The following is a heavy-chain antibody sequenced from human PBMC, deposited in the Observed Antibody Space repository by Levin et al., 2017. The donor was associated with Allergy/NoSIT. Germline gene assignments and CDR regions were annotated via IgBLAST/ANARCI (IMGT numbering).Heavy chain of an antibody. J-gene: IGHJ5*02. CDR2: ISAYNGDS. V-gene: IGHV1-18*01. D-gene: IGHD6-13*01. CDR1: GYTFTNYG. Sequence: ASVKVSCKTSGYTFTNYGISWVQQAPGQGLEWMGWISAYNGDSKFAESVQGRVTMTTDTSTNTAYMDLRNLRSDDTAVYYCARDLGISAAGSDTNNWFDPWGQGTLVTVSS. CDR3: ARDLGISAAGSDTNNWFDP.